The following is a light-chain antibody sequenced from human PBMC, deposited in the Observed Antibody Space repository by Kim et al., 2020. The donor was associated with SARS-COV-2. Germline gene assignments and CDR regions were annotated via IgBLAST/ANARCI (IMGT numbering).Light chain of an antibody. Sequence: VSPGQTASITCSGDKLGEKYACWYQQKAGQSPVLVIDQDNKRPSGIPERFSGSNSGNTATLTISGTQAMDEADYYCQAWDSRTACVFGSGTKVTVL. V-gene: IGLV3-1*01. CDR3: QAWDSRTACV. CDR2: QDN. J-gene: IGLJ1*01. CDR1: KLGEKY.